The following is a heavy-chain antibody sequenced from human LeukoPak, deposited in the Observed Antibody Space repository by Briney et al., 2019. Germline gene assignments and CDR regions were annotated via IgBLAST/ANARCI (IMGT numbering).Heavy chain of an antibody. J-gene: IGHJ4*02. CDR1: GFTVSSNY. CDR2: IYSGGST. CDR3: AKDRDDYGDYAFDY. Sequence: GSLRLSCAASGFTVSSNYMSWVRQAPGKGLEWVSVIYSGGSTCYADSVKGRFTISRDNSKNTLYLQMNGLRAEDTAIYYCAKDRDDYGDYAFDYWGQGALVTVSS. V-gene: IGHV3-53*01. D-gene: IGHD4-17*01.